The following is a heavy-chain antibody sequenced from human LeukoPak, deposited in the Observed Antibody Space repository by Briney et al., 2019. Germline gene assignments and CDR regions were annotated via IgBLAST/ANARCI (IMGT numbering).Heavy chain of an antibody. V-gene: IGHV4-34*01. CDR1: GGSFSGYY. D-gene: IGHD5-18*01. CDR3: ARKGAQGQLWLGPRLYYFDY. J-gene: IGHJ4*02. Sequence: SETLSLTCAVYGGSFSGYYWSWIRQPPGKGLEWIGEINHSGSTNYNPSLKSRVTISVDTSKNQFSLKLSSVTAADTAVYYRARKGAQGQLWLGPRLYYFDYWGQGTLVTVSS. CDR2: INHSGST.